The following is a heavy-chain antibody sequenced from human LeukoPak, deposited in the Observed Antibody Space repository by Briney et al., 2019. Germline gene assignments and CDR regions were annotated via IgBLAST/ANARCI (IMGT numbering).Heavy chain of an antibody. CDR2: IIPIFGTA. D-gene: IGHD2-2*01. J-gene: IGHJ6*03. V-gene: IGHV1-69*05. Sequence: SSVTVSCKASGGTFSSYAISWVRQAPGRGLEGMGGIIPIFGTANYAQKFQGRVTITTDESTSTAYMELSSLRSEDTAVYYCASAPATDLYYYYMDVWGKGTTVTVSS. CDR3: ASAPATDLYYYYMDV. CDR1: GGTFSSYA.